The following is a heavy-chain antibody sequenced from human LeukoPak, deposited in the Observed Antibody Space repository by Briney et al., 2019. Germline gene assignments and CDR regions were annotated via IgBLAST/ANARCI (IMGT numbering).Heavy chain of an antibody. Sequence: GGSLRLSCAASGLTVSSNYMSWVRQAPGKGLEWVSVIYSGGSTYYADSVKGRFTISRDNSKNTLYLQMNSLRAEDTAVYYCARVGVLLWFGSSQYYFDHWGQGTLVTVSS. J-gene: IGHJ4*02. CDR2: IYSGGST. V-gene: IGHV3-53*01. CDR3: ARVGVLLWFGSSQYYFDH. CDR1: GLTVSSNY. D-gene: IGHD3-10*01.